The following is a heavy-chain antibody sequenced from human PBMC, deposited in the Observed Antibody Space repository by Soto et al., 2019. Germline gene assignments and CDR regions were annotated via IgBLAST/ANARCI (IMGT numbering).Heavy chain of an antibody. CDR1: GGSISSSSYY. Sequence: SQTLSLTCTVSGGSISSSSYYWGWIRQPPGKGLEWIGSIYYSGSTYYNPSLKSRVTISVDTSKNQFSLKLSSVTAADTAVYYCARGYDILTGYYVSWDLSGYFDYWGQGTLVTVSS. CDR3: ARGYDILTGYYVSWDLSGYFDY. D-gene: IGHD3-9*01. V-gene: IGHV4-39*01. CDR2: IYYSGST. J-gene: IGHJ4*02.